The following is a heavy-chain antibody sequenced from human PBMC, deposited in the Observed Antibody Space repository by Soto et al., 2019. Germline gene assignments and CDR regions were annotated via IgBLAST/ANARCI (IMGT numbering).Heavy chain of an antibody. CDR3: AGSWSGYSKKNTHNFLDLC. Sequence: SVKVSCKASGGTFSSYTISWVRQAPGQGLEWMGRIIPILGIANYAQKFQGRVTITADKSTSTAYMELSSLRSEDTAVYYCAGSWSGYSKKNTHNFLDLCWGQGTLVTV. V-gene: IGHV1-69*02. CDR2: IIPILGIA. CDR1: GGTFSSYT. J-gene: IGHJ4*02. D-gene: IGHD3-3*01.